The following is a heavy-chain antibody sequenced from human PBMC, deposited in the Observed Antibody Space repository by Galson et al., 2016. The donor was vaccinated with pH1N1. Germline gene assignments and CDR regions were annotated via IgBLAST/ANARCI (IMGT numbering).Heavy chain of an antibody. CDR3: ARGNYAITGYFLDF. CDR1: GGSITSGNYY. V-gene: IGHV4-61*02. D-gene: IGHD3-22*01. Sequence: LSLTCPVSGGSITSGNYYWTWIRQPAGKGLEWIGRIYINGDTNYYPSLRGRVTMSLDTSNNQFSLRLNSVTAADTALYFCARGNYAITGYFLDFWGRGTLVTVSS. CDR2: IYINGDT. J-gene: IGHJ4*02.